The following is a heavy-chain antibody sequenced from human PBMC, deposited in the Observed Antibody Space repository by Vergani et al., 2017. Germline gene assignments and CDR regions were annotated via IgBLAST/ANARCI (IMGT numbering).Heavy chain of an antibody. CDR3: ASLYYND. Sequence: QVQLVQSGAEVKKPGASGKVSCKASGYTLTSYDINWVRQATGQGLEWMGWMNPNSGNTGYSQKLQGRVTMTRNTSLSTAYMELSSLRSEDTAVYYCASLYYNDWGQGTLVTVSS. CDR2: MNPNSGNT. J-gene: IGHJ4*02. D-gene: IGHD3-10*01. V-gene: IGHV1-8*01. CDR1: GYTLTSYD.